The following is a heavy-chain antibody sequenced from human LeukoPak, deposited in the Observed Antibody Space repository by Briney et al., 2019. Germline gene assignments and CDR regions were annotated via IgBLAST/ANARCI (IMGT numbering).Heavy chain of an antibody. D-gene: IGHD6-13*01. V-gene: IGHV4-30-4*01. J-gene: IGHJ4*02. Sequence: PSETLSLTCTVSGGSISSGDYYWSWIRRPPGKGLEWIGYIYYSGSTYYNPSLKSRVTISVDTSKNQFSLKLSSVTAADTAVYYCARARLRGYFFDYWGQGTLVTVSS. CDR1: GGSISSGDYY. CDR3: ARARLRGYFFDY. CDR2: IYYSGST.